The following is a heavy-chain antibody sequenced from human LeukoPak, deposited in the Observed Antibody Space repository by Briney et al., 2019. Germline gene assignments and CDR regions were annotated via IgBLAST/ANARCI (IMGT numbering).Heavy chain of an antibody. Sequence: GASVKVSCKASGFTFTSFYMHWVRQAPGQGLEWMGIINPSGHTTDYAQKFQGRVTMTRDTPTSTVYMELRSLRSDDTAVYYCARLGVGDYGDSYFDYWGQGTLVTVSS. J-gene: IGHJ4*02. CDR3: ARLGVGDYGDSYFDY. V-gene: IGHV1-46*01. CDR1: GFTFTSFY. D-gene: IGHD4-17*01. CDR2: INPSGHTT.